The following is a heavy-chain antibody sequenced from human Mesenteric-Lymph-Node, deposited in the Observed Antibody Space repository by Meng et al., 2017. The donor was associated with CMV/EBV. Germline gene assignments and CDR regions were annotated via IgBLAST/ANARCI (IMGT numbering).Heavy chain of an antibody. D-gene: IGHD7-27*01. Sequence: GQLQESGPGLVKPSETLPLTCTASGGSFSSYPWSWIRQPPGKGLEWVGYMSYSGSTNYNPSLKSRITMSLDTSKNQFSLELSSVTAADTAVYYCGRDNWGSIDYWGQGTLVTVSS. CDR3: GRDNWGSIDY. CDR2: MSYSGST. CDR1: GGSFSSYP. V-gene: IGHV4-59*13. J-gene: IGHJ4*02.